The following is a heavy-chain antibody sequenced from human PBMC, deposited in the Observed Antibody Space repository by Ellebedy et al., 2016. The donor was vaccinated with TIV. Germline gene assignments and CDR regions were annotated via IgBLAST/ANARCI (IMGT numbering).Heavy chain of an antibody. J-gene: IGHJ4*02. Sequence: AASVKVSCKASGYTFTNYYMHWVRQAPGQGLEWMGWLDAGNGDTKYSQKFQGRVTITWDTSASTAYMELSSLRSEDTAVYYCARTGTTLTDYWGQGTLVTVSS. D-gene: IGHD1-1*01. CDR3: ARTGTTLTDY. CDR1: GYTFTNYY. V-gene: IGHV1-3*01. CDR2: LDAGNGDT.